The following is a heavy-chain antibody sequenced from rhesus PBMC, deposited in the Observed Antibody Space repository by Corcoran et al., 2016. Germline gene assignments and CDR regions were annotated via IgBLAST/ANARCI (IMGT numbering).Heavy chain of an antibody. D-gene: IGHD3-9*01. Sequence: QLQLQESGPGLVKPSETLSLTCAVPGGSIINTWWNWIRPPPGNGLEWIGSVSGRGGSTSYNPSRQSRLSISTDTSKNHFALKLSSVTAADTAVYFGARRDGYAFDFWGQGLRVTVSS. V-gene: IGHV4-173*01. J-gene: IGHJ3*01. CDR3: ARRDGYAFDF. CDR1: GGSIINTW. CDR2: VSGRGGST.